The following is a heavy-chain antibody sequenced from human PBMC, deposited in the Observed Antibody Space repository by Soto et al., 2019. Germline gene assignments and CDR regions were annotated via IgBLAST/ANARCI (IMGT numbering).Heavy chain of an antibody. D-gene: IGHD6-13*01. CDR1: GYTFTSYG. V-gene: IGHV1-18*01. CDR2: ISAYNGTT. CDR3: ARESSSSCHDY. Sequence: QVQLVQSGAEVKKPGASVKVSCKASGYTFTSYGISWVRQAPGQGLEWMGWISAYNGTTNYAQKLQGRVTMTTDTPPSTAYMGLRSLRSDDTAVYYCARESSSSCHDYWGQGPLVTVSS. J-gene: IGHJ4*02.